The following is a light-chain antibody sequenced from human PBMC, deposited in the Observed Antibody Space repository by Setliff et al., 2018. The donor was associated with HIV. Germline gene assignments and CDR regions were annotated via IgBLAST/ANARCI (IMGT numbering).Light chain of an antibody. V-gene: IGLV1-44*01. CDR2: SDN. Sequence: QSVLTQTPSASGTPGQGVTISCSGGSSNIGANTVNWYQQLPGTTPKLLMYSDNQRPSGVPDRFSGSKSGTSASLAISGLQSEDEADYYCSSYRSSSTLGYVFGTGTKVTVL. CDR3: SSYRSSSTLGYV. CDR1: SSNIGANT. J-gene: IGLJ1*01.